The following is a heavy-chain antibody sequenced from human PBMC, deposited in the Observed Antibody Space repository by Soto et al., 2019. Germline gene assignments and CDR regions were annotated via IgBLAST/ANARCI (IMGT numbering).Heavy chain of an antibody. CDR3: AHRHELGSFDI. CDR1: GFSLSTRAVG. V-gene: IGHV2-5*01. CDR2: IYWNDDK. D-gene: IGHD1-26*01. Sequence: KSGPTLVNPTQTLTLTCTFSGFSLSTRAVGVGWIRQPPGKALEWLALIYWNDDKRYSPSLKNRLTITKDTSKNHVVLTMTNMDPVATATYYCAHRHELGSFDIWGQGTKVTVSS. J-gene: IGHJ3*02.